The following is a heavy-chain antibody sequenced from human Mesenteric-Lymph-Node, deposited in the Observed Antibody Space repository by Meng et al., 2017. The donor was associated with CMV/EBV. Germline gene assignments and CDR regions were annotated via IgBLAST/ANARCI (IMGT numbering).Heavy chain of an antibody. Sequence: GESLKISCAASGFTFGSYGMHWVRQAPGKGLEWVANIWYDGSGKYYGDSVKGRFTISRDNSKNTLYLQMNSLRAEDTAVYYCATRSGYYYVDAFDIWGQGTMVTVSS. CDR1: GFTFGSYG. D-gene: IGHD3-22*01. V-gene: IGHV3-33*01. J-gene: IGHJ3*02. CDR2: IWYDGSGK. CDR3: ATRSGYYYVDAFDI.